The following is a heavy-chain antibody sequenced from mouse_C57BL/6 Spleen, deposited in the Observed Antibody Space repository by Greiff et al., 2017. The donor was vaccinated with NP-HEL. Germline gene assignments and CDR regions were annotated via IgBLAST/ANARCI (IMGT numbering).Heavy chain of an antibody. D-gene: IGHD1-1*01. CDR3: ARSLFMTTVVATFYFDY. J-gene: IGHJ2*01. CDR2: INPNNGGT. CDR1: GYTFTDYN. V-gene: IGHV1-18*01. Sequence: VQLQQSGPELVKPGASVKIPCKASGYTFTDYNMDWVKQSHGKSLEWIGDINPNNGGTIYNQKFKGKATLTVDKSSSTAYMELRSLTSEDTAVYYCARSLFMTTVVATFYFDYWGQGTTLTVSS.